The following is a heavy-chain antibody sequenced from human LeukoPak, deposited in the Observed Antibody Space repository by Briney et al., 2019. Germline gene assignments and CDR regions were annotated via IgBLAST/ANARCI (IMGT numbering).Heavy chain of an antibody. V-gene: IGHV4-61*02. CDR3: ARVGGGYYYYYMDV. J-gene: IGHJ6*03. Sequence: SETLSLTCTVSGVSIRSGSYYWSWIRQPAGKGLEWIGRMYTSGSTNYNPSLKSRVTISLDTSKNQFSLRLSSVTAADTAVYYCARVGGGYYYYYMDVWGKGTTVTISS. CDR1: GVSIRSGSYY. CDR2: MYTSGST. D-gene: IGHD2-15*01.